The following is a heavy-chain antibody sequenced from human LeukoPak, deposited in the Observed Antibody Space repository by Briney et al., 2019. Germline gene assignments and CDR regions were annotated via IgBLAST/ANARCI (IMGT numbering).Heavy chain of an antibody. CDR1: GFXVSSNY. CDR2: IYSVGST. J-gene: IGHJ6*02. D-gene: IGHD3-10*02. V-gene: IGHV3-53*01. Sequence: GGSLRLSCAVSGFXVSSNYISWVRQAPGKGLEWVSVIYSVGSTYYADSVKGRFTISRDNSKNTLSLQMNSLRVEDTAVYYCASCSGPNYYYGMDVWGQGTTVTVSS. CDR3: ASCSGPNYYYGMDV.